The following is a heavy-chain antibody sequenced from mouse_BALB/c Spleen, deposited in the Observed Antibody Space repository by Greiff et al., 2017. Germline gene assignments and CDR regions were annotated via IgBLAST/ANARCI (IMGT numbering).Heavy chain of an antibody. CDR1: GYTFTSYW. V-gene: IGHV1-69*02. CDR3: TGGNYVHTCAY. D-gene: IGHD2-1*01. Sequence: VQLQQPGAELVRPGASVKLSCKASGYTFTSYWINWVKQRPGQGLEWIGNIYPSDSYTNYNQKFKDKATLTVDKSSSTAYMQLSSPTSEDSAVYYCTGGNYVHTCAYWGQGTLVTVSA. J-gene: IGHJ3*01. CDR2: IYPSDSYT.